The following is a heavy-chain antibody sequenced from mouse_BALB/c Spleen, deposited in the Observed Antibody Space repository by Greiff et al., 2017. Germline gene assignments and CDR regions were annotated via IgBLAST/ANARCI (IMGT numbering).Heavy chain of an antibody. CDR2: ISTYYGDA. J-gene: IGHJ3*01. CDR1: GYTFTDYA. D-gene: IGHD1-1*01. Sequence: QVQLKQSGPELVRPGVSVKISCKGSGYTFTDYAMHWVKQSHAKSLEWIGVISTYYGDASYNQKFKGKATMTVDKSSSTAYMELARLTSEDSAIYYCARDYYGSRETWFAYWGQGTLVTVSA. CDR3: ARDYYGSRETWFAY. V-gene: IGHV1-67*01.